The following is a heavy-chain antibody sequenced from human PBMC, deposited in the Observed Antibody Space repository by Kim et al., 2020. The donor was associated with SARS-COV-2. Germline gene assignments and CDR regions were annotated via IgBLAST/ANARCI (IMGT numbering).Heavy chain of an antibody. D-gene: IGHD2-2*01. CDR3: AREGVPAALSD. J-gene: IGHJ4*02. Sequence: GGSLRLSCAASGFTFSSYTINWVRQAPGRGLEWISYISSRSRTIYYADSVKGRFTVSRDNAKNSLYLQMSGRRDDDTAVYYCAREGVPAALSDWGQGTLVTVSS. CDR1: GFTFSSYT. V-gene: IGHV3-48*02. CDR2: ISSRSRTI.